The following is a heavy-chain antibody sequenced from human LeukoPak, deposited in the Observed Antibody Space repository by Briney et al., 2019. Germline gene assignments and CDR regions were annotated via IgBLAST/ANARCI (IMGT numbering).Heavy chain of an antibody. V-gene: IGHV3-21*01. D-gene: IGHD3-10*01. CDR2: ISSSSSYI. CDR3: ARAGGFGELFARIFDY. Sequence: GGSLRLSCAASGFTFSSYSMNWVRQAPGKGLEWASSISSSSSYIYYADSVKGRFTISRDNAKNSLYLQMNSLRAEDTAVYYCARAGGFGELFARIFDYWGQGLLVTVSS. J-gene: IGHJ4*02. CDR1: GFTFSSYS.